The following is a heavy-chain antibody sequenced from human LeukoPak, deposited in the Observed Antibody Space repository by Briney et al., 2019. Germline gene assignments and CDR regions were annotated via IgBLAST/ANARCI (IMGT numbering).Heavy chain of an antibody. CDR1: GLTFSSYS. CDR3: ARGLTIFGVARYYYYGMDV. V-gene: IGHV3-21*04. J-gene: IGHJ6*02. CDR2: ISSSSSYI. Sequence: GGSLRLSCAASGLTFSSYSMNWVRQAPGKGLEWVSSISSSSSYIYYADSVKGRFTISRDNAKNSLYLQMNSLRSDDTAVYYCARGLTIFGVARYYYYGMDVWGQGTTVTVSS. D-gene: IGHD3-3*01.